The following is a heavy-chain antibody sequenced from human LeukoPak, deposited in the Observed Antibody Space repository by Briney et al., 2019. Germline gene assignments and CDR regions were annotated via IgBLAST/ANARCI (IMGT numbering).Heavy chain of an antibody. D-gene: IGHD3-10*01. CDR2: ISGSGGST. Sequence: GGSLRLSCAAPGLTFSSYAMSGVRQAPGKGLEWVSAISGSGGSTYYADSVKGRFTISRDNSKNTLYLQMNRLRAKDTVVYYCAKDPMVRGIVGYWGQGELVSVSS. J-gene: IGHJ4*02. V-gene: IGHV3-23*01. CDR3: AKDPMVRGIVGY. CDR1: GLTFSSYA.